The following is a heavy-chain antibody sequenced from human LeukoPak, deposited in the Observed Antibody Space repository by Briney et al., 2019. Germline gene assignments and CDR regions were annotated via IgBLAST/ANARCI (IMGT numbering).Heavy chain of an antibody. J-gene: IGHJ4*02. CDR2: ISYDGSNK. V-gene: IGHV3-30-3*01. CDR3: AKDMGSRTLYYYDSSDY. Sequence: GGSLRLSCAASGFTFSSYAMHWVRQAPGKGLEWVAVISYDGSNKYYADSVKGQFTISRDNSKNTLYLQMNSLRAEDTAVYYCAKDMGSRTLYYYDSSDYWGQGTLVTVSS. CDR1: GFTFSSYA. D-gene: IGHD3-22*01.